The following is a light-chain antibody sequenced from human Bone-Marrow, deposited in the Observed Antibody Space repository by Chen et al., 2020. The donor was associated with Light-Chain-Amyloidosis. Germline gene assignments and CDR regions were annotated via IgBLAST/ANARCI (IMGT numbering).Light chain of an antibody. CDR1: SGDVGRYNY. CDR3: SSYAGDNNYVV. CDR2: EVT. V-gene: IGLV2-8*01. Sequence: QSALTQPPSASGSPGQSVTISCTGPSGDVGRYNYVSWYQQNPGKAPKLMIYEVTKRPSGVPYRFSGPQVGNTASLTVSGLQADDEADYYCSSYAGDNNYVVFGGGTKLTVL. J-gene: IGLJ2*01.